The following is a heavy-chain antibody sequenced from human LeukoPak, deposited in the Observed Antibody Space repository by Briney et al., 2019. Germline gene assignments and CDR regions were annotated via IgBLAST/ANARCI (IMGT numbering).Heavy chain of an antibody. CDR3: ARVVVPAARGSDY. CDR1: GYTFTGYY. CDR2: INPNSGGT. V-gene: IGHV1-2*02. Sequence: ASVKVSCKASGYTFTGYYMHWVRQAPGQGLEWMGWINPNSGGTNYAQKFQGRVTMTRDTSISTAYMELSRLRSDDTAVYYCARVVVPAARGSDYWGQGTLVTVSS. D-gene: IGHD2-2*01. J-gene: IGHJ4*02.